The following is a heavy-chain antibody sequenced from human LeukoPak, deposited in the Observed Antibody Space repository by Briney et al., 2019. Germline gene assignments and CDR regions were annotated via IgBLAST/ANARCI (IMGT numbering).Heavy chain of an antibody. Sequence: SETLSLTCTVSGASISYNYWSWIRQPPGMGLEWLGYICCGGSTNYNPSLSSRVTISEDTSKNQFSLSLSSVTAADTAVYYCAGHPPGSASGWHSLDFWGQGALVTVSS. D-gene: IGHD6-19*01. V-gene: IGHV4-59*08. CDR3: AGHPPGSASGWHSLDF. CDR2: ICCGGST. CDR1: GASISYNY. J-gene: IGHJ4*02.